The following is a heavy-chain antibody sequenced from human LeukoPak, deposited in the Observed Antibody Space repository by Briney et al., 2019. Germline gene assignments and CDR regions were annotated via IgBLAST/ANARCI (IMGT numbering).Heavy chain of an antibody. J-gene: IGHJ4*02. CDR1: GGSVGSXXXX. V-gene: IGHV4-39*01. D-gene: IGHD6-13*01. CDR2: IYYSGST. Sequence: SETLSLTCTVSGGSVGSXXXXXGWIRQPPGKGXXXXGSIYYSGSTYYNPSLKSRVSISVDTSKNQFSLNLTSVTAADTAVYFCARPGIAATGAFDCWGQGTLVTVSS. CDR3: ARPGIAATGAFDC.